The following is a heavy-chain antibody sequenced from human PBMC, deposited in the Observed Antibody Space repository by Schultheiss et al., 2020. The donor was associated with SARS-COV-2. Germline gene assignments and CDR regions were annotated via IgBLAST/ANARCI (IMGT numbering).Heavy chain of an antibody. Sequence: LRLSCAVYGGSFSGYYWSWIRQPPGKGLEWIGEINHSGSTNYNPSLQSRVTISVDTSKNDFSLKLSSVTAADTAVYYCAYGMDVWGQGTTVTVSS. J-gene: IGHJ6*02. CDR2: INHSGST. V-gene: IGHV4-34*09. CDR3: AYGMDV. CDR1: GGSFSGYY.